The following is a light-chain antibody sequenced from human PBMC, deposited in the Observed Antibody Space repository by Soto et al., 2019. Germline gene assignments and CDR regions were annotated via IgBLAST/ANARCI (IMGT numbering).Light chain of an antibody. CDR1: QSVSSY. V-gene: IGKV3-11*01. CDR3: QQRSNWPLT. CDR2: DAS. J-gene: IGKJ4*01. Sequence: EIVLTQSPATLSLSPGERATLSCRASQSVSSYLAWYQQKPGQAPRLLIYDASNRATGIPARFSGSGSGTDFTLTISSLEPEDFAVYYRQQRSNWPLTFGGGTQV.